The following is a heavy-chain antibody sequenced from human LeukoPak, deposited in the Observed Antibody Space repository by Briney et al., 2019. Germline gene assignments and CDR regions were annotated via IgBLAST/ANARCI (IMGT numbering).Heavy chain of an antibody. J-gene: IGHJ4*02. D-gene: IGHD2-2*01. CDR3: VTDFVVVPGLVNYFDY. CDR2: IGGSIGST. CDR1: GFTFSSYA. Sequence: PGGSLRLSCAASGFTFSSYAMSWVRQAPGKGLEWVAAIGGSIGSTFYTDSVKGRFTISRDNSKNTLSLQMNSLRVEDTAVYYCVTDFVVVPGLVNYFDYWGQGTLVTVSS. V-gene: IGHV3-23*01.